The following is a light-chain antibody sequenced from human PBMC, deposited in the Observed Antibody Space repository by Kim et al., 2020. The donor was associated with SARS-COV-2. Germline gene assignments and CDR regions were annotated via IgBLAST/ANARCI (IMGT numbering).Light chain of an antibody. V-gene: IGKV3-11*01. CDR3: LQRSDWPPT. Sequence: EIVLTQSTATLSLSPGQRATLSCRASESVSSSLAWYQHKPGQAPRLLIYEASNRATGIPARFGGSGSGTDFTLTISSLEPEDFAVYYCLQRSDWPPTFGGGTKVDIK. CDR1: ESVSSS. CDR2: EAS. J-gene: IGKJ4*01.